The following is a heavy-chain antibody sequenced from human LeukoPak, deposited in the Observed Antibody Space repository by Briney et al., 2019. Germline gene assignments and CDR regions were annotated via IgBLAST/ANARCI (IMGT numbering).Heavy chain of an antibody. J-gene: IGHJ4*02. CDR3: ARVPIAAAGTSLDY. CDR1: GYTFTGYY. D-gene: IGHD6-13*01. CDR2: INPNSGGT. V-gene: IGHV1-2*02. Sequence: ASVKVSCKASGYTFTGYYMHWVRQAPGQGLEWVGWINPNSGGTNYAQKFQGRVTMTRDTSISTAYIELRRLRSDDTAVYYCARVPIAAAGTSLDYCGQGTLVTVSS.